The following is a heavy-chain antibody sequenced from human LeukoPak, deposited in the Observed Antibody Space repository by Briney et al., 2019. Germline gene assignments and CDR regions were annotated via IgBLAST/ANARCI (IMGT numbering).Heavy chain of an antibody. CDR2: ISAYNGNT. V-gene: IGHV1-18*01. CDR3: ARDPYYDSSGYPYAFDI. J-gene: IGHJ3*02. D-gene: IGHD3-22*01. Sequence: GASVKASCKASGYTFTSYGISWVRQAPGQGLEWMGWISAYNGNTNYAQKLQGRVTMTTDTSTSTAYMELRSLRSDDTAVYYCARDPYYDSSGYPYAFDIWGQGTLVTVSS. CDR1: GYTFTSYG.